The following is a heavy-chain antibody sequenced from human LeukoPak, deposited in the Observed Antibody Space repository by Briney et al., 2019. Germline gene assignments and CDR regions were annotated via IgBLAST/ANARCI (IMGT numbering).Heavy chain of an antibody. Sequence: ASVKVSCKASGYTFTDSYIHWVRQAPGQGLEWMGWINPNTGGANYAQKFQARVSMTRDTSISTAYMELSRLRSDDTAVYYCARVFCSSTSCYSDAFDIWGQGTMVTVSS. CDR1: GYTFTDSY. CDR2: INPNTGGA. CDR3: ARVFCSSTSCYSDAFDI. V-gene: IGHV1-2*02. D-gene: IGHD2-2*02. J-gene: IGHJ3*02.